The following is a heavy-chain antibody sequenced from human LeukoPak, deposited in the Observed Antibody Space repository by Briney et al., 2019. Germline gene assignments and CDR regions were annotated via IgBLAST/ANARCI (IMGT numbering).Heavy chain of an antibody. CDR1: GYTFTGYY. D-gene: IGHD2-2*01. V-gene: IGHV1-2*02. CDR2: INPNSGGT. J-gene: IGHJ4*02. CDR3: ARVSLGCSSTSCKPLRLGY. Sequence: GASVKVSCKASGYTFTGYYMHWVRQAPGQGLEWMGWINPNSGGTNYAQKFQGRVTMTRDTSISTAYMELSRLRSDDTAVYYCARVSLGCSSTSCKPLRLGYWGQGTLVTVSS.